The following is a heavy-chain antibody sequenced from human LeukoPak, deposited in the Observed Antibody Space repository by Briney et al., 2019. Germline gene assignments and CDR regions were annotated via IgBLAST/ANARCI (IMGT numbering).Heavy chain of an antibody. Sequence: ASVKVSCKASVYTFTSYYMHWVRQAPGQGLEWMGIINPSGGSTSYAQKFQGRVTMTRDTSTSTVYMELSSLRSEDTAVYYCARDGSARGGAFDIWGQGTMVTVSS. D-gene: IGHD3-10*01. V-gene: IGHV1-46*01. CDR2: INPSGGST. CDR3: ARDGSARGGAFDI. J-gene: IGHJ3*02. CDR1: VYTFTSYY.